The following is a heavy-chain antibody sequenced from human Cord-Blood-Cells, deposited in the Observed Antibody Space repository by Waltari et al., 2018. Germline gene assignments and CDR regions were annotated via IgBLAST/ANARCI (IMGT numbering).Heavy chain of an antibody. CDR1: GYTFTGYY. Sequence: QVQLVQSGAEVKKPGASVKVSCTASGYTFTGYYMHWVRQAPGQGLEGMGWNNPNSGGTNDAQKFQGRVTRTRDTSISTSYMELSRLRSDDTAVYYCARDFGWGSFWYFDLWGRGTLVTVSS. V-gene: IGHV1-2*02. D-gene: IGHD3-9*01. CDR2: NNPNSGGT. J-gene: IGHJ2*01. CDR3: ARDFGWGSFWYFDL.